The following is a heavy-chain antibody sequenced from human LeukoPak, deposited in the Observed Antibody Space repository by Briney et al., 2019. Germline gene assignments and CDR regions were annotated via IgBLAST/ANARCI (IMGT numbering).Heavy chain of an antibody. CDR2: INPSGGST. CDR3: ARRRVTMVRGVNPFDY. D-gene: IGHD3-10*01. Sequence: ASVKVSCKASGYTFTGYYMHWVRQAPGQGLEWMGIINPSGGSTSYAQKFQGRVTMTRDMSTSTVYMELSSLRSEDTAVYYCARRRVTMVRGVNPFDYWGQGTLVTVSS. CDR1: GYTFTGYY. V-gene: IGHV1-46*01. J-gene: IGHJ4*02.